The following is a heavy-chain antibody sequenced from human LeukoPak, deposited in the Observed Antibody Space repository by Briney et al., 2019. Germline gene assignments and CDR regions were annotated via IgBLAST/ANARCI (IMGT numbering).Heavy chain of an antibody. J-gene: IGHJ4*02. Sequence: ASVKVSCKASGYTLTGYYMHWVRQAPGQGLEWMGWINPNGGSTNYAQKFQGRVTMTRDTSISTAYMELSRLRSDDTAVYYCATGWQCLVLREYYFVYWRQGTLVTVSS. CDR3: ATGWQCLVLREYYFVY. CDR1: GYTLTGYY. V-gene: IGHV1-2*02. D-gene: IGHD6-19*01. CDR2: INPNGGST.